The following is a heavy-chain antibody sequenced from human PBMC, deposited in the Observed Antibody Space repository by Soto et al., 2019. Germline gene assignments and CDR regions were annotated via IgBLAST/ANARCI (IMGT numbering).Heavy chain of an antibody. Sequence: QVQLVESGGGLVKSGGSLRLSCAASGFTFSDYYMSWIRQAPGKGLEWVSYINLGSTYINYADSVKARFTTSRDNAKNTLYLQMNSLTAEDTGVYFCARDMNSGTYHDNWGRGTLVTVSS. CDR1: GFTFSDYY. D-gene: IGHD1-26*01. CDR2: INLGSTYI. V-gene: IGHV3-11*06. J-gene: IGHJ4*02. CDR3: ARDMNSGTYHDN.